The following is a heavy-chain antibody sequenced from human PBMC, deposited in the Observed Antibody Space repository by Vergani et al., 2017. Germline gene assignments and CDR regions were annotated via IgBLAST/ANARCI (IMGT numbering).Heavy chain of an antibody. V-gene: IGHV3-30*02. CDR1: GFTFSGHG. CDR2: IRNDEITR. J-gene: IGHJ6*03. Sequence: QVQLVESGGGVVQPGTSLRLSCAASGFTFSGHGMQWVRQAPGKGLEWVAFIRNDEITRKYADSVKGRFTISRDNSKNTLYLQMNSLRAEDTAVYYCAKDHPSITMVRGVRYYYYYYMDVWGKXP. CDR3: AKDHPSITMVRGVRYYYYYYMDV. D-gene: IGHD3-10*01.